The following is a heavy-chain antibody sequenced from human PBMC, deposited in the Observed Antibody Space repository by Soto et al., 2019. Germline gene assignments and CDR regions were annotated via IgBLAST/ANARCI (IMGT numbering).Heavy chain of an antibody. V-gene: IGHV3-23*01. D-gene: IGHD2-15*01. CDR2: ISGSGGST. CDR1: GFTFSSYA. CDR3: AKDGGYCSGGSCYLGWFAP. J-gene: IGHJ5*02. Sequence: EVQLLESGGGLVQPGGSLRLSCAASGFTFSSYAMSWVRQAPGKGLEWVSAISGSGGSTYYADSVKGRFTISRDNSKNPLYLQMNSLRAEDTAVYYCAKDGGYCSGGSCYLGWFAPWGQGTLVTVSS.